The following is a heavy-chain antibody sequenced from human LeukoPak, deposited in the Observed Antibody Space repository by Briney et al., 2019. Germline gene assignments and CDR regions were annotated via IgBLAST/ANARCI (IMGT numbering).Heavy chain of an antibody. CDR3: ARDRAYSSFDI. CDR1: GFTFSQPW. CDR2: IKEDGSQK. Sequence: GGSLRLSCAASGFTFSQPWRWWVRQSPGKGLEWVAKIKEDGSQKYYVDSVEGRFTISRDNAKNSLYLQMNTLRAEDTAVYYCARDRAYSSFDIWGQGTMVTVSS. J-gene: IGHJ3*02. V-gene: IGHV3-7*03. D-gene: IGHD4-11*01.